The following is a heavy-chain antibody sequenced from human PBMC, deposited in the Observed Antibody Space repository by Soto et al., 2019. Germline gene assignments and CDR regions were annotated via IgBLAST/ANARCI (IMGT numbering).Heavy chain of an antibody. J-gene: IGHJ6*02. V-gene: IGHV5-51*01. CDR3: ARHRGYSSSWRYYYGMDV. Sequence: GESLKISCKGSGYSFTSYWIGWVRQMPGKGLEWMGIIYPGDSDTRYSPSFQGQVTISADKSISTAYLQWSSLKASDTAMYYCARHRGYSSSWRYYYGMDVWGQGTTVNVSS. CDR1: GYSFTSYW. D-gene: IGHD6-6*01. CDR2: IYPGDSDT.